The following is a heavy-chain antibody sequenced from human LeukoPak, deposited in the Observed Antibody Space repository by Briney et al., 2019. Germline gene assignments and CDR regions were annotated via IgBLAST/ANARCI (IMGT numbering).Heavy chain of an antibody. CDR2: IIPIFGTA. J-gene: IGHJ6*03. V-gene: IGHV1-69*13. D-gene: IGHD3-3*01. Sequence: SVKVSCKASGGTFSSYAISWVRQAPGQGLEWMGGIIPIFGTANYAQKFQGRVTITADESTSTAYMELSSLRSEDAAVYYCARGGGYYTPYYYYYMDVWGKGTTVTVSS. CDR1: GGTFSSYA. CDR3: ARGGGYYTPYYYYYMDV.